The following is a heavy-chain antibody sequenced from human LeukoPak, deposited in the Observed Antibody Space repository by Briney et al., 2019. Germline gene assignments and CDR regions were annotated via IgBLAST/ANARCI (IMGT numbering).Heavy chain of an antibody. CDR1: GFTFSSYW. CDR3: ARDLLDYGSAFDI. Sequence: GGSLRLSCAASGFTFSSYWTSWVRQAPGKGLEWVANIKQDGSEKYYVDSVKGRFTISRDNAKNSLYLQMNSLRAEDTAVYYCARDLLDYGSAFDIWGQGTMVTVSS. J-gene: IGHJ3*02. CDR2: IKQDGSEK. V-gene: IGHV3-7*01. D-gene: IGHD3-10*01.